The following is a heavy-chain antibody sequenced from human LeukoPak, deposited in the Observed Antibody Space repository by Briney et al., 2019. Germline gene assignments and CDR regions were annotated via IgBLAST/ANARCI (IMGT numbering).Heavy chain of an antibody. D-gene: IGHD6-19*01. CDR2: ISSSSSTI. V-gene: IGHV3-48*04. CDR3: ARSLGIAVAGTFDY. CDR1: GFTFSSYS. J-gene: IGHJ4*02. Sequence: TGGSLRLSCAASGFTFSSYSMNWVRQAPGKGLEWVSYISSSSSTIYYADSVKGRFTISRDNAKNSLYLQMNSLRAEDTAVYYCARSLGIAVAGTFDYWGQGTLVTVSS.